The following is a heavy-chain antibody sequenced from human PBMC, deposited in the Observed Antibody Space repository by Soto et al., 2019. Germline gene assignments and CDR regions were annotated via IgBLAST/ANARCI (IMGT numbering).Heavy chain of an antibody. CDR2: ISGSGGST. V-gene: IGHV3-23*01. Sequence: PGGSLRLSCAASGFTFSSYAMSWVRQAPGKGLEWVSAISGSGGSTYYADSVKGRSTISRDNSKNTLYLQMNSLRAEDTAVYYCAKGGQSGPGWGNWFDPWGQGTLVTVPS. CDR3: AKGGQSGPGWGNWFDP. J-gene: IGHJ5*02. CDR1: GFTFSSYA. D-gene: IGHD5-12*01.